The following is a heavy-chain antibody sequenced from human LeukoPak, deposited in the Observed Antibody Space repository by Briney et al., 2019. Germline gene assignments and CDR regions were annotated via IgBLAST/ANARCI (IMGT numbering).Heavy chain of an antibody. J-gene: IGHJ4*02. Sequence: SQTLSLTCTISGASISSGDYYWTWIRQPAGTGREWIGRIHTSGRTYYNSSLNSRVSISLEFSKNQFSLTLRSVTAADTAIYYCTRVRPPTTSDYWGQGTLVIVSS. CDR2: IHTSGRT. V-gene: IGHV4-61*02. CDR1: GASISSGDYY. CDR3: TRVRPPTTSDY. D-gene: IGHD1-26*01.